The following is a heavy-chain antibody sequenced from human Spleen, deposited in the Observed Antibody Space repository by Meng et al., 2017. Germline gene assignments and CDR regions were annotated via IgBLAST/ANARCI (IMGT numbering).Heavy chain of an antibody. CDR3: ARGSYDFWSGQNWFDP. V-gene: IGHV4-31*01. J-gene: IGHJ5*02. Sequence: SWIRQHPGKGLEWIGYIYYSGSTYYNPSLKSLVTISVDTSKNQFSLKLSSVTAADTAVYYCARGSYDFWSGQNWFDPWGQGTLVTVSS. CDR2: IYYSGST. D-gene: IGHD3-3*01.